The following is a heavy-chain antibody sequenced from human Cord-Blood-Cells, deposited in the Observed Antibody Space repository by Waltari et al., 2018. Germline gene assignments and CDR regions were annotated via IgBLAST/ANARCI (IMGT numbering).Heavy chain of an antibody. Sequence: QVQLQQWGAGLLKPSETLSLTCAVYGGSFSGYYWSWIRQPPGKGLEWIGEIKHSRSTNYNPALKSRVTISVDTSKNQFSLKLSSVTAADTAVYYCARRRYFDWLLFDYWGQGTLVTVSS. D-gene: IGHD3-9*01. J-gene: IGHJ4*02. V-gene: IGHV4-34*01. CDR2: IKHSRST. CDR1: GGSFSGYY. CDR3: ARRRYFDWLLFDY.